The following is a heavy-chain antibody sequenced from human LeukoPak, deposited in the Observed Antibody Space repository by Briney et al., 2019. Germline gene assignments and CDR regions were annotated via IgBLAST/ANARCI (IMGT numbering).Heavy chain of an antibody. D-gene: IGHD3-9*01. J-gene: IGHJ4*02. CDR3: ARDRYLRYFDY. Sequence: SETLSLTCAAYGGSFSGYYWSWIRQPPGKGLEWIGEINHSGSTNYNPSLKSRVTISVDTSKNQFSLKLSSVTAADTAVYYCARDRYLRYFDYWGQGTLVTVSS. V-gene: IGHV4-34*01. CDR1: GGSFSGYY. CDR2: INHSGST.